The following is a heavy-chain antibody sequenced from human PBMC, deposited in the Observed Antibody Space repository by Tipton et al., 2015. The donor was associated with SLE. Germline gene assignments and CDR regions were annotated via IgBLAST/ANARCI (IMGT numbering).Heavy chain of an antibody. CDR1: GASISRHY. J-gene: IGHJ4*02. Sequence: TLSLTCAVSGASISRHYWSWIRQPPGKGLEWIGYIHYSGSTNYNPSLKSRVTISVDTSKNQFSLKLSSVTAADTAVYYCARSAGYGSNWAHFDYWGQGTLVTVSS. CDR3: ARSAGYGSNWAHFDY. CDR2: IHYSGST. D-gene: IGHD6-13*01. V-gene: IGHV4-59*11.